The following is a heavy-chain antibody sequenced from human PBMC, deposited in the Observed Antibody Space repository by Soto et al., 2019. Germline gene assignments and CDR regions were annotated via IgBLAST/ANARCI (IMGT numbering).Heavy chain of an antibody. Sequence: SETLSLTCTVSGGSISSGDYYWSWIRQPPGKGLEWIGYIYYSGSTYYNPSLKSRVTISVDTSKNQFSLKLSSVTAADTAVYYCARCYYGSGSYYNFDYWGQGTLVTVSS. CDR1: GGSISSGDYY. D-gene: IGHD3-10*01. CDR2: IYYSGST. J-gene: IGHJ4*02. CDR3: ARCYYGSGSYYNFDY. V-gene: IGHV4-30-4*01.